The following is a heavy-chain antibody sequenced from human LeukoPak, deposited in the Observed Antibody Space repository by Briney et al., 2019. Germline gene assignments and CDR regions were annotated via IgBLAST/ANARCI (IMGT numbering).Heavy chain of an antibody. J-gene: IGHJ4*02. CDR2: INHSGIT. CDR3: ARGPYYYDSSGYYLI. V-gene: IGHV4-34*01. CDR1: GGSFSTYY. D-gene: IGHD3-22*01. Sequence: KTSETLSLTCAVYGGSFSTYYWSWIRQPPGKGLEWIGEINHSGITKYNPSLKSRVSISVDTSKNQFSLKLSSVTAADTAVYYCARGPYYYDSSGYYLIWGQGTLVTVSS.